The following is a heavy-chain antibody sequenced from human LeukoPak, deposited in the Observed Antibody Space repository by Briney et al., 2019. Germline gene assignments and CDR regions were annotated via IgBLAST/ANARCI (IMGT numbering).Heavy chain of an antibody. V-gene: IGHV4-59*08. D-gene: IGHD6-6*01. J-gene: IGHJ5*02. Sequence: SETLFLTCTVSGGSISSYYWSWIRQPPGKGLEWIGYIYYSGSTNYNPSLKSRVTISVDTSKNQFSLKLSSVTAADTAVYYCARLNRIGSSLWFDPWGQGTLVTVSS. CDR1: GGSISSYY. CDR3: ARLNRIGSSLWFDP. CDR2: IYYSGST.